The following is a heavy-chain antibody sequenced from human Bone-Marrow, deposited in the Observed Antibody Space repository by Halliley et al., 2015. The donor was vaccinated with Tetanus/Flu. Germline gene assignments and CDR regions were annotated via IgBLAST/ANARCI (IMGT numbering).Heavy chain of an antibody. CDR2: FSYTGKT. Sequence: LEWIATFSYTGKTHYNPSLMIRVTVSVDTSKRHLSLSLKTVTTADTAVYFCARHGRPRGLAPWGLGTLVTVSS. J-gene: IGHJ5*02. CDR3: ARHGRPRGLAP. D-gene: IGHD3-10*01. V-gene: IGHV4-39*01.